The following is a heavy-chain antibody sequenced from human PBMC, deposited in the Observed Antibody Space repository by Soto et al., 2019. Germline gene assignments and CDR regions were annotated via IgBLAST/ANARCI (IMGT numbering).Heavy chain of an antibody. D-gene: IGHD6-13*01. J-gene: IGHJ4*02. CDR2: IDDSEST. V-gene: IGHV4-30-2*01. Sequence: TLSLTCAVSGVSISSGGYSWVCIPQPPGKGLEWIGYIDDSESTYYNPCLMTRATISVDRSKNQYSMKLSSVNAAEKDVYYCARGDSSWNYWGQGTLVTVSS. CDR3: ARGDSSWNY. CDR1: GVSISSGGYS.